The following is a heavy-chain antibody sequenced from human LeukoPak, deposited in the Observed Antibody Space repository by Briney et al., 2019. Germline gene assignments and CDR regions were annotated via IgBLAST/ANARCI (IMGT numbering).Heavy chain of an antibody. Sequence: ASVKVSCKASGYTLTGYYMHWVRQAPGQGLEWMGWINPNSGGTNYAQKFQGRVTMTRDTSISTAYMELSRLRSDDTAVYYCARSSTSERPDFDYWGQGTLVTVSS. CDR1: GYTLTGYY. V-gene: IGHV1-2*02. D-gene: IGHD2-2*01. J-gene: IGHJ4*02. CDR3: ARSSTSERPDFDY. CDR2: INPNSGGT.